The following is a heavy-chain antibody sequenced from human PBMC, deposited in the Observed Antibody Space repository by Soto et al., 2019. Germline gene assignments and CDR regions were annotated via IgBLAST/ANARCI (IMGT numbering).Heavy chain of an antibody. Sequence: SETLSLTCAVSGGSISSDGYSWSWIRQPPGEGLECIGYFYYGGSTYYNPSLKSRVTISVDRSRNQFSLKLSSVTAADTAVYYCARGHSSGYYYDWFDPWGQGTLVTVS. J-gene: IGHJ5*02. CDR1: GGSISSDGYS. CDR3: ARGHSSGYYYDWFDP. D-gene: IGHD3-22*01. CDR2: FYYGGST. V-gene: IGHV4-30-2*01.